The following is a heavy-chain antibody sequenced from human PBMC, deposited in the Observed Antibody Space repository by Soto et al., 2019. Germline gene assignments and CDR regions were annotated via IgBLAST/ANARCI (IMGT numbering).Heavy chain of an antibody. CDR2: MNPDGSTR. V-gene: IGHV3-74*01. CDR3: ARGGEVGAGQYYLDDS. D-gene: IGHD2-21*01. Sequence: EVQLVESGGDLVQPGGSLRLSCEASGFTFSSNWMHWVRQGPGKGRVWVSRMNPDGSTRGDADSVKGRFTISRDNARNTVFFQMSSLRAEDTAVYYFARGGEVGAGQYYLDDSWGQGTLVTVSS. J-gene: IGHJ4*02. CDR1: GFTFSSNW.